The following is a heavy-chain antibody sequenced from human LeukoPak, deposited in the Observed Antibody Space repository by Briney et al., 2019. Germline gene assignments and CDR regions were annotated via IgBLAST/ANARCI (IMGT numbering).Heavy chain of an antibody. CDR3: ANKNSGSY. D-gene: IGHD2/OR15-2a*01. CDR1: GFTFRNYW. CDR2: IKQDGSDQ. Sequence: PGGSLRLSCAASGFTFRNYWMSWVRQAPGQGLEWVANIKQDGSDQYYVDSVKGRFTISRDNAKNSVYLQMNSLRAEDTAVYYRANKNSGSYWGQGTLVTVSS. V-gene: IGHV3-7*01. J-gene: IGHJ4*02.